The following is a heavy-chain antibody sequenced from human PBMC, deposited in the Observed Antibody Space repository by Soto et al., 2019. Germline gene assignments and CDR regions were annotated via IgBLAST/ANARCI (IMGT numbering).Heavy chain of an antibody. CDR2: IDWDDDK. J-gene: IGHJ6*02. V-gene: IGHV2-70*01. CDR3: ARTLRLSGYYYGMDV. CDR1: GFSLSTSGMC. Sequence: SGPTLVNPTQTLTLTCTFSGFSLSTSGMCVSWIRQPPGKALEWLALIDWDDDKYYSTSLKTRLTISKDTSKNQVVLTMTNMDPVDTATYYCARTLRLSGYYYGMDVWGQRTTVTVSS. D-gene: IGHD5-12*01.